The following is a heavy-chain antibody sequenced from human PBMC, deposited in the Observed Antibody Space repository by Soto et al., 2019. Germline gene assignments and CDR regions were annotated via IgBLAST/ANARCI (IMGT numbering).Heavy chain of an antibody. Sequence: EGSLRLSCAASGFVFSDHDMHWVRQVPGKGLEWVSEIGVAGDTYYPDSVKGRFTISRENARKTLYLQMTSLRVGDTATYYCVRDRYYGSGSLFENWGQGTPVTVSS. J-gene: IGHJ4*02. CDR1: GFVFSDHD. D-gene: IGHD3-10*01. CDR3: VRDRYYGSGSLFEN. CDR2: IGVAGDT. V-gene: IGHV3-13*01.